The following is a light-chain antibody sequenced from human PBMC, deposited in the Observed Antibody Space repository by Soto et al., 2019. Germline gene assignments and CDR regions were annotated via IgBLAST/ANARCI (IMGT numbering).Light chain of an antibody. V-gene: IGLV1-44*01. CDR3: AAWDDRLKGRV. CDR1: SSNSGSNT. Sequence: QSVLTQPPSASGTPGQWVTISCSGSSSNSGSNTVNWYQQLPGAAPKLLIYSHNQRPSGVPDRFSGSKSGTSASLAISGLQSEDEAADYCAAWDDRLKGRVFGGGTKLTVL. J-gene: IGLJ2*01. CDR2: SHN.